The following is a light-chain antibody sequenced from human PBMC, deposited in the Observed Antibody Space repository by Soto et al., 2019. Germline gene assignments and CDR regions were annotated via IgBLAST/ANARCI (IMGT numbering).Light chain of an antibody. CDR2: DAS. J-gene: IGKJ1*01. Sequence: ETVLTQSPGTLSLSPGERATLSCRASQSVGSSYLAWYQQKPGQAPRLIIYDASTRATGIPDRFSGSGSGTDFTHTISSLEHEDFAVYYCQHYGRSPPSWTFGQGTQVEIK. CDR3: QHYGRSPPSWT. V-gene: IGKV3-20*01. CDR1: QSVGSSY.